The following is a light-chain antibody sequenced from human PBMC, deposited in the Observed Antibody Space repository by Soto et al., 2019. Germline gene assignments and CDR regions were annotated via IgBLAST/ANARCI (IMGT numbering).Light chain of an antibody. J-gene: IGKJ1*01. CDR2: WAS. CDR3: RQYYTTPRT. Sequence: DVLMNHSPDALAVSLGGGATITCKSGRTVLDSSNNKDCLSWYQQKPGQPPKLLLYWASTREFGAPDRFSGSGSGTDFTLTISSLQTEDVAVYYCRQYYTTPRTFGHGTKVDIK. CDR1: RTVLDSSNNKDC. V-gene: IGKV4-1*01.